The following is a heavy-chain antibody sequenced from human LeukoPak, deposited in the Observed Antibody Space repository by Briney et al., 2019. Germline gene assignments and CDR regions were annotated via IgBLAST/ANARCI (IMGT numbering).Heavy chain of an antibody. J-gene: IGHJ4*02. D-gene: IGHD3-22*01. CDR1: GYTFTSYG. CDR2: ISAYNGNT. V-gene: IGHV1-18*01. CDR3: ARFDSSDYYYEYYFDY. Sequence: ASVKVSCKASGYTFTSYGISWVRQAPGQGLEWMGWISAYNGNTNYAQKLQGRVTMTTDTSTSTAYMELRSLRSDDTAVYYCARFDSSDYYYEYYFDYWGQGTLVTVSS.